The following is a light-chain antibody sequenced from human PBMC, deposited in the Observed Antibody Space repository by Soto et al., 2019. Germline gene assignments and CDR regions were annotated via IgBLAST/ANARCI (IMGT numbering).Light chain of an antibody. V-gene: IGKV3-20*01. CDR3: QQYGSSRWT. CDR2: GAS. Sequence: EIVLTQSPGTLSLSPGERATLSCRASQSVSSSYLAWYQQKPGQAPMLLIYGASSRATGIPDRFSGSGSGTDFTLTISRLEPEDFAVYYCQQYGSSRWTFGQGTKVEI. CDR1: QSVSSSY. J-gene: IGKJ1*01.